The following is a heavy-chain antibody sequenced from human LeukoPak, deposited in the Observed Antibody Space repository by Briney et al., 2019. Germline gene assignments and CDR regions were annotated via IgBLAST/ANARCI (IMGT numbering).Heavy chain of an antibody. Sequence: PGESLKISCKGSGYSLTSYWISWVRQMPGKGLEWMGRIDPSDSYTNYSPSFQGHVTISADKSISTAYLQWSSLKASDTAMYYCARHVVDDYSGYWFDPWGQGTLVTVSS. V-gene: IGHV5-10-1*01. D-gene: IGHD5-12*01. CDR1: GYSLTSYW. J-gene: IGHJ5*02. CDR2: IDPSDSYT. CDR3: ARHVVDDYSGYWFDP.